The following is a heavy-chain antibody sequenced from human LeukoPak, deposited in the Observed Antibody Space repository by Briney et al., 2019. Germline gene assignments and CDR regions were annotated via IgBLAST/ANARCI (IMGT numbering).Heavy chain of an antibody. CDR3: AADPGPRRFDY. D-gene: IGHD1-14*01. V-gene: IGHV4-4*02. CDR2: IYHSGST. Sequence: PSGTLSLTCAVSGGSISSSNWWSWVRQPPGKGLEWIGEIYHSGSTNYNPSLKSRVTISVDTSKNQFSLKLSSVTAADTAVYYCAADPGPRRFDYWGRGTLVTVSS. J-gene: IGHJ4*02. CDR1: GGSISSSNW.